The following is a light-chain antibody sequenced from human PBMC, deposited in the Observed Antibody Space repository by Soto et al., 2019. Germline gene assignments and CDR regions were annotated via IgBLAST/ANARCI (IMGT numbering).Light chain of an antibody. V-gene: IGKV1-5*01. CDR1: QSIVSS. CDR3: QQYNSYSLT. Sequence: DIQVTQSPPSLSASVGDRVTITCRPSQSIVSSYLNWYQQKPGKAPKLLIYDASSLESGVPSRFSGSGSGTEFTLTISSLQPDDFATYYCQQYNSYSLTFGGGTKVDIK. CDR2: DAS. J-gene: IGKJ4*01.